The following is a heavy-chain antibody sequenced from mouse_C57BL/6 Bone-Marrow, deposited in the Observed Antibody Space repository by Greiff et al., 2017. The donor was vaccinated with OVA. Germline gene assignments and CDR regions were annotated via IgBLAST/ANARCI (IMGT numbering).Heavy chain of an antibody. CDR3: AREEGYPYAMDV. Sequence: DVHLVESGPGLVKPSQSLSLTCSVTGYSITSGYYWTWIRQFPGNKLEWLGYISYDGSNNYNPSLKNRISITRDTSKNQSFLKLKSVTTEDTATDYCAREEGYPYAMDVWGQGTSVTVSS. D-gene: IGHD2-14*01. CDR1: GYSITSGYY. J-gene: IGHJ4*01. V-gene: IGHV3-6*01. CDR2: ISYDGSN.